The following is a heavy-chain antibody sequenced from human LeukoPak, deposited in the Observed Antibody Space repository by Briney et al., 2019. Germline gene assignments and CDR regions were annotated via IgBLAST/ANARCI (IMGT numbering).Heavy chain of an antibody. CDR2: IKSKTDGGTT. CDR3: TTEDFWSGPIAFDY. CDR1: GFTFSDAW. Sequence: GGSLRLSCAASGFTFSDAWMSWVRQAPGKGLEWVGRIKSKTDGGTTDYAAPVKGRFTISRDDSKNTLYLQMNSLKTEDTAVYYCTTEDFWSGPIAFDYWGQETLVTVSS. D-gene: IGHD3-3*01. V-gene: IGHV3-15*01. J-gene: IGHJ4*02.